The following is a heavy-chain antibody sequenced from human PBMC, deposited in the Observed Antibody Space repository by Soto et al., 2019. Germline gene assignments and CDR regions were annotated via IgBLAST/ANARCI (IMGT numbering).Heavy chain of an antibody. CDR2: IYYSGST. J-gene: IGHJ4*02. V-gene: IGHV4-59*01. CDR3: ARDRVGATIPGIAAAGTWYFDY. D-gene: IGHD6-13*01. CDR1: GGSISSYY. Sequence: KTSETLSLTCTVSGGSISSYYWSWIRQPPGKGLEWIGYIYYSGSTNYNPSLKSRVTISVDTSKNQFSLKLSSVTAADTAVYYCARDRVGATIPGIAAAGTWYFDYWGQGTLVTVSS.